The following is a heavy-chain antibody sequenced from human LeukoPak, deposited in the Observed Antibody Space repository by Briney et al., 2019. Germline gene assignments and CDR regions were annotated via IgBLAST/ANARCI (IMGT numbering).Heavy chain of an antibody. Sequence: QAGGSLRLSCEGSGFTFSNYWMGWVRQAPGKGLQWVANIKTDGSEKYYVDSVKGRFTISRDNAKNSLYLQMNSLRAEDTAVYYCAKNIDFRVAFDAFDIWGQGTMVTVSS. V-gene: IGHV3-7*01. J-gene: IGHJ3*02. CDR1: GFTFSNYW. D-gene: IGHD3-3*01. CDR3: AKNIDFRVAFDAFDI. CDR2: IKTDGSEK.